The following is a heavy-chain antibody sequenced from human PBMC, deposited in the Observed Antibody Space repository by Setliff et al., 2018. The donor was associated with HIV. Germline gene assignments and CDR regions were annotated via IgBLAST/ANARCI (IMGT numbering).Heavy chain of an antibody. Sequence: SETLSLTCAVSGYSISSGYYWGWIRQPPGKGLEWIGSIYHSESTYYNPALKSRVTISIDTSKNQFSLRLSSVTAADTAVYYCARASITMVRVVNWGQGTLVTVSS. D-gene: IGHD3-10*01. CDR2: IYHSEST. CDR1: GYSISSGYY. V-gene: IGHV4-38-2*01. J-gene: IGHJ4*02. CDR3: ARASITMVRVVN.